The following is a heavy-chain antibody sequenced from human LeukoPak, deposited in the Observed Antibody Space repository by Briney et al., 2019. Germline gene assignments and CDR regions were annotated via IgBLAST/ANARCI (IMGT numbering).Heavy chain of an antibody. Sequence: SETLSLTCTVSGGSISSYYWSWIRQPPGKGLEWIGEINHSGSTNYNPSLKSRVTISVDTSKNQFSLKLSSVTAADTAVYYCARWRSSTSGPYFDYWGQGTLVTVSS. D-gene: IGHD2-2*01. CDR3: ARWRSSTSGPYFDY. CDR2: INHSGST. V-gene: IGHV4-34*01. CDR1: GGSISSYY. J-gene: IGHJ4*02.